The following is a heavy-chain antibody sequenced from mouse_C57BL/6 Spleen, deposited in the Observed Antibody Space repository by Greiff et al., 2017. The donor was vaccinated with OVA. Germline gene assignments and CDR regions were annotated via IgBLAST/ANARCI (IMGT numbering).Heavy chain of an antibody. D-gene: IGHD2-2*01. J-gene: IGHJ3*01. CDR2: IDPETGGT. Sequence: QVHVKQSGAELVRPGASVTLSCKASGYTFTDYEMHWVKQTPVHGLEWIGAIDPETGGTAYNQKFKGKAILTADKSSSTAYMELSSLTSEDSAVYYCTRSGYDVWFAYWGQGTLVTVSA. CDR3: TRSGYDVWFAY. V-gene: IGHV1-15*01. CDR1: GYTFTDYE.